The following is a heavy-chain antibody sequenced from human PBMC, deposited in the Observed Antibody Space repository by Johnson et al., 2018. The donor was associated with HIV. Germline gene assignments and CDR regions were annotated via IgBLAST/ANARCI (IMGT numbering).Heavy chain of an antibody. CDR2: IYSGGST. V-gene: IGHV3-53*01. CDR3: ARDGDSSGPLHDAFDI. J-gene: IGHJ3*02. D-gene: IGHD3-22*01. CDR1: GFTVSSNY. Sequence: VQLVESGGGLIQPGGSLRLSCAASGFTVSSNYMSWVRQAPGKGLEWVSIIYSGGSTYYADSVKGRFTISRDNSKNTLYLQMNSLGAEDTAVYYCARDGDSSGPLHDAFDIWGQGTMVTVSS.